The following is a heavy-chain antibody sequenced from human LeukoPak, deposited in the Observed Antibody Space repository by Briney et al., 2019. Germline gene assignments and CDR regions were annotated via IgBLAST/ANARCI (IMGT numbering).Heavy chain of an antibody. CDR1: GGSISRYY. CDR3: ARRDILTGSNAFDI. D-gene: IGHD3-9*01. V-gene: IGHV4-59*01. Sequence: PSETLSLTCTVPGGSISRYYWSWIRQPPGKGLEWGGYIYYSGSTNYNPSLKSRVTISEDTSKNQFSLKLSSVTAADTAVYYCARRDILTGSNAFDIWGQGTMVTVSS. CDR2: IYYSGST. J-gene: IGHJ3*02.